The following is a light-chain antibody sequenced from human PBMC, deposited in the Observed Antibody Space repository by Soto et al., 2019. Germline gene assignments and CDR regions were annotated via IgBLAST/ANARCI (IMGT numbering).Light chain of an antibody. V-gene: IGLV2-14*01. Sequence: QSALTQPASVSGSPGQSITISCTGTSSDIGYYDCVSWYQHHSGKAPKLIIYEVNNRPSGVSNRFSGSKSVNTASLTISGLQAEDEGEYYCSSHSSSSAYYVFGTGTKLTVL. CDR2: EVN. CDR1: SSDIGYYDC. CDR3: SSHSSSSAYYV. J-gene: IGLJ1*01.